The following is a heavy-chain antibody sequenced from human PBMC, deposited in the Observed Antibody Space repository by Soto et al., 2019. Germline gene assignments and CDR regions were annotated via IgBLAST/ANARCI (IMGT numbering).Heavy chain of an antibody. V-gene: IGHV3-33*01. Sequence: GGSLRLSCAASGFTFSSYGMHWVRQAPGKGLEWVAVIWYDGSNKYYADSVKGRFTISRDNSKNTLYLQMNSLRAEDTAVYYCARTTVTTVDYFDDWGQGTLVTVSS. CDR2: IWYDGSNK. D-gene: IGHD4-17*01. CDR3: ARTTVTTVDYFDD. CDR1: GFTFSSYG. J-gene: IGHJ4*02.